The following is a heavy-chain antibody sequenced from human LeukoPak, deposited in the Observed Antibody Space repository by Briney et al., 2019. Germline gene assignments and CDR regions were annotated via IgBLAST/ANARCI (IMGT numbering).Heavy chain of an antibody. CDR2: TSGSSRYT. Sequence: GGSLRLFCTASGFPFSTYSVQGVSQAPGKGLEWVSSTSGSSRYTFYAASVEGRFTISRDNAKNSFYLQMNRLRAEDTAVYFCAAGYSGCPNWGQGALVTVSS. V-gene: IGHV3-21*01. J-gene: IGHJ4*02. CDR3: AAGYSGCPN. CDR1: GFPFSTYS. D-gene: IGHD4-11*01.